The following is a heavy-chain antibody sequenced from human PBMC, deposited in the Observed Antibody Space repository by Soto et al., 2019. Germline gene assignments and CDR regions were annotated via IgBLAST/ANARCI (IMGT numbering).Heavy chain of an antibody. J-gene: IGHJ4*02. CDR3: AWQLAYCAADCYTEPIDY. CDR2: VNPNTGGT. CDR1: GYSFTVYY. D-gene: IGHD2-21*02. Sequence: QAQLVQSGAEVTKPGASVKVSCEASGYSFTVYYIHWVRQAPGQGLEWMGWVNPNTGGTKYAQKFQVTVTMTRDTSITTAYLELSRLRSDDTAVYYCAWQLAYCAADCYTEPIDYWGQGTLVTVSS. V-gene: IGHV1-2*02.